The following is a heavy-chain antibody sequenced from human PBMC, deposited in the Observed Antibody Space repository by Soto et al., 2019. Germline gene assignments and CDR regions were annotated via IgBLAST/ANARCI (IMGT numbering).Heavy chain of an antibody. CDR1: GGSISSSSYY. CDR2: IYYSGST. Sequence: SETLSLTCTVSGGSISSSSYYRGWIRQPPGKGLEWIGSIYYSGSTYYNPSLKSRVTISADTSKNQFSLKMSSVTAADTAVYYCARLEGWDRRCPRYWGQGTLVTVSS. D-gene: IGHD1-26*01. V-gene: IGHV4-39*01. CDR3: ARLEGWDRRCPRY. J-gene: IGHJ4*02.